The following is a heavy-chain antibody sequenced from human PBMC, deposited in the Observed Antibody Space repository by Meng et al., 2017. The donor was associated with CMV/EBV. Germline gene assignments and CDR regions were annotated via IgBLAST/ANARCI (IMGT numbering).Heavy chain of an antibody. CDR3: ARSTGWSRFDS. J-gene: IGHJ4*01. V-gene: IGHV1-2*02. D-gene: IGHD6-19*01. CDR1: GYKMADYY. Sequence: QVHLAQSGAEVKKPXXSVKVSCEASGYKMADYYIHWMRQAPGQWLEWMGWINPNDATNYAHSFQGRVTMTRDMSMNTVYMELSRLTSDDTAVYYCARSTGWSRFDSWGLGTLVTVSS. CDR2: INPNDAT.